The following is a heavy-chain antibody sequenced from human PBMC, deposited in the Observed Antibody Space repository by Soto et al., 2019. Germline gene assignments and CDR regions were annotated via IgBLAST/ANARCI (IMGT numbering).Heavy chain of an antibody. CDR3: SRSPYGDSLGYYGMDV. V-gene: IGHV3-73*01. CDR1: GFTFSGSA. Sequence: EVQLVESGGGLVQPGGSLKLSCAASGFTFSGSAMHWVHQASGKGLEWVGRISSKANNYATAYAASVKGRFTISRDDSRNTAYLQMSSLKTEDTAMYYCSRSPYGDSLGYYGMDVWGQGTTVTVSS. CDR2: ISSKANNYAT. D-gene: IGHD4-17*01. J-gene: IGHJ6*02.